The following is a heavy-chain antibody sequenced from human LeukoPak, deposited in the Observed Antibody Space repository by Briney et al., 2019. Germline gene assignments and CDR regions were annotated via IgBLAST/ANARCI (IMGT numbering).Heavy chain of an antibody. D-gene: IGHD2-21*01. CDR1: GFTFSSHD. CDR2: IGTAGDP. V-gene: IGHV3-13*05. J-gene: IGHJ3*02. CDR3: ARSRTLWGAFDI. Sequence: GGSLRLSCAASGFTFSSHDMHWVRQTTGKGLEWVSGIGTAGDPYYLDSVKGRFTISRENAKNSFYLQMNSLRAGDTAVYYCARSRTLWGAFDIWGQGTMVTVSS.